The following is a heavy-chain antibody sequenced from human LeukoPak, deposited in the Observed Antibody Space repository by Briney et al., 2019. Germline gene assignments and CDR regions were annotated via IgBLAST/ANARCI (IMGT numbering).Heavy chain of an antibody. D-gene: IGHD1-26*01. CDR3: AREGIWEGLAGGDY. CDR2: IIPILGIA. V-gene: IGHV1-69*04. Sequence: GASVKVSCKASGGTFSSCAISWVRQAPGQGLEWMGRIIPILGIANYAQKFQGRVTITADKSTSTAYMELSSLRSEDTAVYYCAREGIWEGLAGGDYWGQGTLVTVSS. CDR1: GGTFSSCA. J-gene: IGHJ4*02.